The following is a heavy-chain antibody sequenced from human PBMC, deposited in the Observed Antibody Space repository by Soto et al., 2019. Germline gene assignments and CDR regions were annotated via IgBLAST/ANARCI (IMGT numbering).Heavy chain of an antibody. CDR2: ISYDGSNK. CDR3: ARGLAYGDSDY. J-gene: IGHJ4*02. Sequence: PGGSLRLSCAASGFTFSSYAMHWVRQAPGKGLEWVAVISYDGSNKYYADSVKGRFTISRDNSKNTLYLQMNSLRAEDTAMYYCARGLAYGDSDYWGQGTLVTVSS. CDR1: GFTFSSYA. D-gene: IGHD4-17*01. V-gene: IGHV3-30-3*01.